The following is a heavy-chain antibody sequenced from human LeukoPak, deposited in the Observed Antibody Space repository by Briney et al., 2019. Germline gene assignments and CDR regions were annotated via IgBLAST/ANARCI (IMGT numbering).Heavy chain of an antibody. D-gene: IGHD6-19*01. J-gene: IGHJ6*02. CDR1: GFTLRNYA. CDR3: AKDMLIAVAGTVDGMDV. V-gene: IGHV3-30*04. CDR2: ISYDGSNK. Sequence: GGSLRLSCAPSIGFTLRNYAIHWVRQAPGKGLEWVAVISYDGSNKYYADYVKGRFTISIDNSKNTLYLQMNSLRAEDTAVYYCAKDMLIAVAGTVDGMDVWGQGTTVTVSS.